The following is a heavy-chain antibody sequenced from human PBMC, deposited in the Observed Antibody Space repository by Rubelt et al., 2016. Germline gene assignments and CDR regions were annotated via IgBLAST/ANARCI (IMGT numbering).Heavy chain of an antibody. CDR1: GFTFSSYA. D-gene: IGHD1-26*01. CDR2: VYSSGDT. Sequence: EVQLLESGGGLLQPGGSLRLSCAASGFTFSSYAMSWVRQAPGKGLEWVSVVYSSGDTYYADSVKGRFTISRDISKNTLYLQMNSLRTEDTALDYCAREGYWPLGVDYWGQGTLVTVSS. CDR3: AREGYWPLGVDY. J-gene: IGHJ4*02. V-gene: IGHV3-23*05.